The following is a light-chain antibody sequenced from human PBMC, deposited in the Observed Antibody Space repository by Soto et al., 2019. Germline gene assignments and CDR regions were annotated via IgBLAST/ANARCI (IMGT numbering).Light chain of an antibody. CDR3: SSYTSSSLYV. V-gene: IGLV2-14*03. CDR2: DVS. CDR1: SSDVSGYDY. Sequence: QSALTQPASVSGSPGQSITISCTGTSSDVSGYDYVSWYQHHPGKAPKLMIYDVSNRPSGVSNRFSGSKSGNTASLTISGLQAEDEADYYCSSYTSSSLYVFGTGTKVTVL. J-gene: IGLJ1*01.